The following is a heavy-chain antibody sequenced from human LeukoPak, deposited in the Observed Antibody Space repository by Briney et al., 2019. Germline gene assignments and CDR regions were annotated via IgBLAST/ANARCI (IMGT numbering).Heavy chain of an antibody. CDR1: GFTFSGSA. Sequence: GGSLRLSCASSGFTFSGSAMHWVRQASGKGREWVGRIRSKANSYATAYAASVKGRFTLSRDDSKNTAYLQMNSLKTEDTAVYYCTRSWVAGKDYWGQGTLVTVSS. J-gene: IGHJ4*02. V-gene: IGHV3-73*01. D-gene: IGHD6-19*01. CDR2: IRSKANSYAT. CDR3: TRSWVAGKDY.